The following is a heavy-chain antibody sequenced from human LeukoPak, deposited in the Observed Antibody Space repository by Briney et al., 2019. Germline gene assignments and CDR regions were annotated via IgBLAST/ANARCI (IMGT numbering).Heavy chain of an antibody. CDR1: GGTFSSYA. Sequence: SVNVSCMASGGTFSSYAISWVRQAPGQGLEWMGGIIPIFGTANYAQKFQGGVTITAEESTSTAYMELSSLRSEDTAVYYCARPPDSGSQPDAFDIWGQGTMVTVSS. V-gene: IGHV1-69*13. CDR3: ARPPDSGSQPDAFDI. CDR2: IIPIFGTA. J-gene: IGHJ3*02. D-gene: IGHD4-17*01.